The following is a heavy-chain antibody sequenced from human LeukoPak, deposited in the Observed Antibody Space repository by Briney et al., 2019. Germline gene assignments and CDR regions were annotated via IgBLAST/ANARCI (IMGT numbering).Heavy chain of an antibody. D-gene: IGHD3-22*01. CDR3: AREVHDSSGRGVAFDI. Sequence: ASVKVSFKASGYTFTSYYMHWVRQAPGQGLEWMGIINPSGGSTSYAQKFQGRVTMTRDTSTSTVYMELSSLRSEDTAVYYCAREVHDSSGRGVAFDIWGQGTMVTVSS. V-gene: IGHV1-46*01. CDR2: INPSGGST. J-gene: IGHJ3*02. CDR1: GYTFTSYY.